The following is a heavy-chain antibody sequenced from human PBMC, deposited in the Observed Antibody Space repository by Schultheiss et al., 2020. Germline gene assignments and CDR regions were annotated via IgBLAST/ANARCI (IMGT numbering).Heavy chain of an antibody. CDR2: IYYSGST. D-gene: IGHD3-3*01. J-gene: IGHJ5*02. V-gene: IGHV4-31*03. CDR3: ARDVERSGYYIIGGWFDP. CDR1: GGSISSGSYY. Sequence: SQTLSLTCTVSGGSISSGSYYWSWIRQHPGKGLEWIGYIYYSGSTYYNPSLKSRVTISVDTSKNQFSLKLSSVTAADTAVYYCARDVERSGYYIIGGWFDPWGQGTLVTVSS.